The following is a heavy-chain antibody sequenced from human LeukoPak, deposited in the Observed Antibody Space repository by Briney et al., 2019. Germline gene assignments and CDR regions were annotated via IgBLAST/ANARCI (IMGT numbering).Heavy chain of an antibody. J-gene: IGHJ4*02. CDR3: ARALEWFDTYYFDY. V-gene: IGHV4-59*01. CDR2: IYYSGST. Sequence: KTSETLSLTCTVSGGSISSYYWSWIRQPPGKGLEWIGYIYYSGSTNYNPSLKSRVTISVDTSKNQFSLKLSSVTAADTAVYYCARALEWFDTYYFDYWGQGTLVTVSS. D-gene: IGHD3-3*01. CDR1: GGSISSYY.